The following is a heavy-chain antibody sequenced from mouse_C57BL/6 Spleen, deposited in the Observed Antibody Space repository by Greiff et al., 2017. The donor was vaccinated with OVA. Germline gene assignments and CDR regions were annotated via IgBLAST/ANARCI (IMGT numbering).Heavy chain of an antibody. CDR1: GYTFTSYW. D-gene: IGHD1-1*01. CDR2: IDPSDSET. J-gene: IGHJ2*01. Sequence: QVHVKQSGAELVRPGSSVKLSCKASGYTFTSYWMHWVKQRPIQGLEWIGNIDPSDSETHYNQQFKDKATLTVDKSSSTAYMQLSSLTSEYSAVYYCARYYGSSYGHYFDYWGQGTTRTVSS. CDR3: ARYYGSSYGHYFDY. V-gene: IGHV1-52*01.